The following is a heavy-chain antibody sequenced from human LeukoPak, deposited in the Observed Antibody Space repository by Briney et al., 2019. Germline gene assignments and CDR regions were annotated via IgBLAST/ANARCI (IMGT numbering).Heavy chain of an antibody. D-gene: IGHD3-10*01. V-gene: IGHV4-4*02. CDR1: GGSISSSNW. J-gene: IGHJ3*02. CDR3: ARVGVLWFGELYPAFDI. CDR2: IYHSGST. Sequence: SGTLSLTCAVSGGSISSSNWWSWVRQPPGKGLEWIGEIYHSGSTNYNPSLKSRVTISVDKSKNQFSLKLSSVTAAYTAVYYCARVGVLWFGELYPAFDIWGQGTMVTVSS.